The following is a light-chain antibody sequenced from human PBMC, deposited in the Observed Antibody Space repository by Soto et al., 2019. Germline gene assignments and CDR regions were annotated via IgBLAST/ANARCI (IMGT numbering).Light chain of an antibody. CDR3: HQHATSPLT. V-gene: IGKV3-20*01. Sequence: EIVLTQSPGTLSLSPGERATLSCRASESVGRNYLAWFQQKPGQPPRLLIYHASTTATGVPDRFSVSGSGTDFTLIISALEPEDFAVYYCHQHATSPLTFGGGTKVEI. J-gene: IGKJ4*01. CDR1: ESVGRNY. CDR2: HAS.